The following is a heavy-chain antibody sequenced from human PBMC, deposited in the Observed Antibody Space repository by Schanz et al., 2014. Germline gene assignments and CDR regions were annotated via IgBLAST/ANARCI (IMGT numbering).Heavy chain of an antibody. CDR1: GYTFTGYY. CDR3: AVDRDDAYDI. V-gene: IGHV1-2*02. CDR2: INPNSGGT. J-gene: IGHJ3*02. Sequence: QVQLLQSGAEGKKPGASVKVSCKASGYTFTGYYMHWVRQAPGQGLEWMGRINPNSGGTNYAQKLQGRVTMTRDTSRRKDEMERRSLRYEEQEVYYCAVDRDDAYDIWGQGTTVTVS.